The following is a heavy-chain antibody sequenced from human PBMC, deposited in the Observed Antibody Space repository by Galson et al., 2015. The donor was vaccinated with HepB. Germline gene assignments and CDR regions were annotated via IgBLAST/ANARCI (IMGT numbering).Heavy chain of an antibody. CDR2: ISGSGGST. J-gene: IGHJ6*02. CDR3: AKRSYYDSSGPPLYGMDV. Sequence: SLRLSCAASGFTFSSYAMSWVRQAPGKGLEWVSAISGSGGSTYYADSVKGRFTISRDNSKNTLYLQMNSLRAEDTAVYYCAKRSYYDSSGPPLYGMDVWGQGTTVTVSS. CDR1: GFTFSSYA. V-gene: IGHV3-23*01. D-gene: IGHD3-22*01.